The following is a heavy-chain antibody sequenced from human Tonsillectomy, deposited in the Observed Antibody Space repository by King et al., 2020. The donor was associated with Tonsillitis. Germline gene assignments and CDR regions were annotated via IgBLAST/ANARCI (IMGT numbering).Heavy chain of an antibody. D-gene: IGHD3-9*01. V-gene: IGHV3-23*04. CDR1: GLTFSNYA. J-gene: IGHJ4*02. CDR2: ISGPGAST. CDR3: AKYMYEAPGHYFDY. Sequence: VQLVESGGALVQPGGSLRLSCAASGLTFSNYAMSWVRQAPGKGLEWVAAISGPGASTYYADSVKGRVTISRDTSKNILYLQLDSLRVDDTAIYYCAKYMYEAPGHYFDYWGQGALVTVSS.